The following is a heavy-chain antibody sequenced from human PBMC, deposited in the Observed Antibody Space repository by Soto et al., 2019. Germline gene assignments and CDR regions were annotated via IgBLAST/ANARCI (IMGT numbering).Heavy chain of an antibody. Sequence: SETLSLTCTVSGGSISSGGYYWSWIRQHPGKGLEWIGYIYYSGSTYYNPSLKSRVTISVDTSKNQFSLKLSSVTAADTAVYYCARAVTGTTRNWFDPWGQGTLVTVSS. CDR3: ARAVTGTTRNWFDP. V-gene: IGHV4-31*03. J-gene: IGHJ5*02. CDR1: GGSISSGGYY. D-gene: IGHD1-1*01. CDR2: IYYSGST.